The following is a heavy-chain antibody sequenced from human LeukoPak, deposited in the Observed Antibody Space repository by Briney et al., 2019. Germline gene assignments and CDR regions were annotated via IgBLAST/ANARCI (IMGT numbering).Heavy chain of an antibody. V-gene: IGHV3-30*04. D-gene: IGHD6-13*01. J-gene: IGHJ4*02. Sequence: HPGGSLRLSCAASGFTFSSYAMHWVRQAPGKGLEWVAVISHDGSIKHYADSVKGRFTISRDNSKNTLYVQMNSLRAEDTAVYYCASHSSPTYWGQGTLVPVSS. CDR1: GFTFSSYA. CDR2: ISHDGSIK. CDR3: ASHSSPTY.